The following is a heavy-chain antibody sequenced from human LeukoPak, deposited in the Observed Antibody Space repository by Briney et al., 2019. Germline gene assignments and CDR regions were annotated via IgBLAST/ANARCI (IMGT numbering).Heavy chain of an antibody. V-gene: IGHV4-59*08. J-gene: IGHJ4*02. D-gene: IGHD3-10*01. CDR3: ARHDNLLWFGELNY. CDR2: IYYSGST. Sequence: SETLSLTCTVSGGSFSSYYWSWIRQPPGKGLEWIGYIYYSGSTNYNPSLKSRVTISVDTSKNQFSLKLSSVTAADTAVYYCARHDNLLWFGELNYWGQGTLVTVSS. CDR1: GGSFSSYY.